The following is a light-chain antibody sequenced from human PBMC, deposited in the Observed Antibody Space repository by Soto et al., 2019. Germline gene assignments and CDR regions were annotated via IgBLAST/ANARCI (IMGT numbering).Light chain of an antibody. V-gene: IGLV2-14*01. Sequence: QSVLTQPASVSGSPGQSITISCTGTSSDIGSYNYVSWYQQHPGKAPKLMIYEVSNRPSGVSNRFSGSKSGNTASLTISGLQAEDEADYYCSSYTVTSVTLYVFGTGTKVTVL. CDR1: SSDIGSYNY. CDR3: SSYTVTSVTLYV. CDR2: EVS. J-gene: IGLJ1*01.